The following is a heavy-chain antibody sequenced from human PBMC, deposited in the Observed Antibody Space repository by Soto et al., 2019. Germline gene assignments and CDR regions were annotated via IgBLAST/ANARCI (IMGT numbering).Heavy chain of an antibody. CDR2: INQDGGEK. CDR3: ARDGVIGPAQLDY. CDR1: GFTFSDFW. D-gene: IGHD6-13*01. V-gene: IGHV3-7*01. Sequence: GGSLRLSCTASGFTFSDFWMHWVRQAPGKGLEWVASINQDGGEKHYLDSVKGRLTTSRDNAKNSLYLQVSSLRAEDTGVYYCARDGVIGPAQLDYWGQGTLVTVSS. J-gene: IGHJ4*02.